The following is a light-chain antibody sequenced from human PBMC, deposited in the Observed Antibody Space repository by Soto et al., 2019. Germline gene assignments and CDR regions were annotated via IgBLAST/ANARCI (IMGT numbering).Light chain of an antibody. CDR3: SSYTSSSTTLRV. J-gene: IGLJ2*01. V-gene: IGLV2-14*01. CDR1: SSDVGGYNY. CDR2: DVS. Sequence: QSALTQPASVSGSPGQSITISCTGTSSDVGGYNYVSWYQQHPGKAPKLMIYDVSNRPSGVSNRFSGSKSGNTASLTISGLQAEDEADYYCSSYTSSSTTLRVFGGGTKLTVL.